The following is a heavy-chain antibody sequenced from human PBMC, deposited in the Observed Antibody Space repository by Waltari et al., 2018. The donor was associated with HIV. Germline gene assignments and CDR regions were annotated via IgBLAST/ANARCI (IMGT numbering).Heavy chain of an antibody. V-gene: IGHV3-23*01. CDR3: AKDNRDPLGTLWY. CDR2: ISGSGGST. J-gene: IGHJ4*02. D-gene: IGHD2-21*01. Sequence: EVQLLESGGGLLQPGGSLRLSCAAPGFTFSSYAMSWVRQAPGKGLEWVSFISGSGGSTYYADSVKGRFTISRDNSKNTLYLQMNSLRAEDTAVYYCAKDNRDPLGTLWYWGQGTLVTVSS. CDR1: GFTFSSYA.